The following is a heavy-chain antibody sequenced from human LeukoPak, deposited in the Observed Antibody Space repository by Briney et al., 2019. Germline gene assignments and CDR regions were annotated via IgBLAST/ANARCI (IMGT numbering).Heavy chain of an antibody. J-gene: IGHJ6*04. CDR1: GFTFSSYA. CDR2: SSGSGGRT. Sequence: GGSLRLSCAASGFTFSSYAMSWVRQAPGKGREGVSASSGSGGRTYYADSVKGRFTIARDNAKNSLYLQMNSLRAEDTAVYYCAELGITMIGGVWGKGPTVTISS. CDR3: AELGITMIGGV. D-gene: IGHD3-10*02. V-gene: IGHV3-23*01.